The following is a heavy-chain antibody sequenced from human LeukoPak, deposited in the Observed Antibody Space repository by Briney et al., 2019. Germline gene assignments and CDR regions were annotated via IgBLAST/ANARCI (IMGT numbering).Heavy chain of an antibody. D-gene: IGHD6-19*01. Sequence: PSETLSLTCTVSSASISSTNYNWGWLRQPPGKGPEWIGNIYFSGTTYYNPSLKSRVIISVDTSKSQFSLKLSSVTAADTAVYYCARVHSSGNEAMDYWGQGTLVTVSS. J-gene: IGHJ4*02. CDR2: IYFSGTT. CDR3: ARVHSSGNEAMDY. V-gene: IGHV4-39*01. CDR1: SASISSTNYN.